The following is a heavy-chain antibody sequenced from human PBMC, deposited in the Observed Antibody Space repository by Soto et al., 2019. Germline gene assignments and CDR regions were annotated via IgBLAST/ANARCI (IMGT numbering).Heavy chain of an antibody. CDR3: ARELGDFWSGYPGGMDV. V-gene: IGHV2-70*04. D-gene: IGHD3-3*01. Sequence: GSGPTLVNPTQTLTLTCTFSGFSLSTSGMRVSWIRQPPGKALEWLARIDWDDDKFYSTSLKTRLTISKDTSKNQVVLTMTNMDPVDTATYYCARELGDFWSGYPGGMDVWGQGTTVTVSS. J-gene: IGHJ6*02. CDR1: GFSLSTSGMR. CDR2: IDWDDDK.